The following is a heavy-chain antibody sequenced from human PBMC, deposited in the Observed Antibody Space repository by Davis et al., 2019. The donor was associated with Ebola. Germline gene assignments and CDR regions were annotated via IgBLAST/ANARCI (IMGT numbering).Heavy chain of an antibody. CDR3: ASGSYSMRNWFDP. V-gene: IGHV3-74*01. CDR1: GFTFSSYW. J-gene: IGHJ5*02. D-gene: IGHD1-26*01. CDR2: INSDGSST. Sequence: GESLKISCAASGFTFSSYWMHWVRQAPGKGLVWVSRINSDGSSTSYADSVKGRFTISRDNAKNTLYLQMNSLRAEDTAVYYCASGSYSMRNWFDPWGQGTLVTVSS.